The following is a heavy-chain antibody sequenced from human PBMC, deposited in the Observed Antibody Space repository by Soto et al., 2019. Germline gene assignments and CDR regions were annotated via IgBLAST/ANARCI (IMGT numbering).Heavy chain of an antibody. D-gene: IGHD4-4*01. CDR2: IAHSGKT. Sequence: PSETLSLTCTISGGSPSYYYWTWIRQPPGKGLEWIGNIAHSGKTNYSPSLKSRLTISVNTSNTRLSLTLSSVTAADTAVYYCARGDRIDYIGNFGYWGQGPLVTVSS. V-gene: IGHV4-59*12. J-gene: IGHJ4*01. CDR1: GGSPSYYY. CDR3: ARGDRIDYIGNFGY.